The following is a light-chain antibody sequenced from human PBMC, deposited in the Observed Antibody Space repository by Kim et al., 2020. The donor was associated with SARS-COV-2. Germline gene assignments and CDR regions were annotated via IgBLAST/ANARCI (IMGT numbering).Light chain of an antibody. Sequence: DIVMTQSPLSLPVALGESASISCRSTKSLAHFNGYKYLDWYVQKPGQSPQLLIYMGSNRASGVPDRISGSASGTYFTLKIRRVEAEDVGVYYCMQALETPRTFGQGTKLEIK. CDR2: MGS. CDR3: MQALETPRT. V-gene: IGKV2-28*01. J-gene: IGKJ2*01. CDR1: KSLAHFNGYKY.